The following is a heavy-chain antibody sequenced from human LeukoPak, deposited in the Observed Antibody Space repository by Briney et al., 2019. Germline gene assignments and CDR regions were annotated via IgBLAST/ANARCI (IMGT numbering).Heavy chain of an antibody. V-gene: IGHV3-43*02. J-gene: IGHJ4*02. CDR1: GFTFDDYA. Sequence: GGSLRLSCAASGFTFDDYAMHWVRQAPGKGLQWVSLISWDGDSTYYADSVKGRFTISRDNNKNSLYLQMNSLRTEDTALYYCAKDMHRYYDTTGTNADFDYWGQGTLVTVSS. CDR2: ISWDGDST. D-gene: IGHD3-22*01. CDR3: AKDMHRYYDTTGTNADFDY.